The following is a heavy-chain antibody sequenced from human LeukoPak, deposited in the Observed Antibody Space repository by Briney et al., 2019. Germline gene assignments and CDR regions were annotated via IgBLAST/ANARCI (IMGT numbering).Heavy chain of an antibody. CDR2: ISYDGSNK. CDR1: GFTFSSYA. CDR3: ARDQNSGYDLEAFDI. J-gene: IGHJ3*02. D-gene: IGHD5-12*01. V-gene: IGHV3-30-3*01. Sequence: GRSLRLSCAASGFTFSSYAMHRVRQAPGKGLEWVAIISYDGSNKYYADSVKGRFTISRDNSKNTLYLQMNSLRAEDTAVYYCARDQNSGYDLEAFDIWGQGTMVTVSS.